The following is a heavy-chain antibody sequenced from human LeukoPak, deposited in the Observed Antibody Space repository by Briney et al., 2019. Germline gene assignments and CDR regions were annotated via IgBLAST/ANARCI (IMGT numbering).Heavy chain of an antibody. CDR2: INPSGGST. V-gene: IGHV1-46*01. J-gene: IGHJ6*02. CDR3: ARGETHYYDSSGYFHDYYYYGMDV. Sequence: ASVKVSCKASGYTFTSYYMHWVRQAPGQGLEWMGIINPSGGSTSYAQKFQGRVTMTRDTSTSTVYMELSSLRSEDTAEYYCARGETHYYDSSGYFHDYYYYGMDVWGQGTTVTVSS. D-gene: IGHD3-22*01. CDR1: GYTFTSYY.